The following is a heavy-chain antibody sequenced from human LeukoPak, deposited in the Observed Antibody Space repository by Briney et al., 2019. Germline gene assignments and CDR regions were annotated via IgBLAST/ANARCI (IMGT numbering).Heavy chain of an antibody. CDR1: GGTFSSYA. CDR2: IIPIFGTA. J-gene: IGHJ6*03. Sequence: SVKVSCKASGGTFSSYAISWVRQAPGQGLEWMGGIIPIFGTANYAQKFQGRVTITTDESTSTAYMELSRLRSEDTAVYYCAADIVVVPAAAYYMDVWGKGTTVTVSS. V-gene: IGHV1-69*05. CDR3: AADIVVVPAAAYYMDV. D-gene: IGHD2-2*01.